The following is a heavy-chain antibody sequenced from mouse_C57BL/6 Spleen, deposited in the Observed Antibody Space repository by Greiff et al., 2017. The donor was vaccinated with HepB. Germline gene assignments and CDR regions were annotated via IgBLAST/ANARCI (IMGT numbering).Heavy chain of an antibody. D-gene: IGHD1-1*01. J-gene: IGHJ4*01. Sequence: VQLQQSGPELVKPGASVKISCKASGYTFTDYYMNWVKQSHGKSLEWIGDINPNNGGTSYNQKFKGKATLTVDKSSSTAYMELRSLPSEDSAVYYCARRYGFYAMDYWGQGTSVTVSS. V-gene: IGHV1-26*01. CDR2: INPNNGGT. CDR1: GYTFTDYY. CDR3: ARRYGFYAMDY.